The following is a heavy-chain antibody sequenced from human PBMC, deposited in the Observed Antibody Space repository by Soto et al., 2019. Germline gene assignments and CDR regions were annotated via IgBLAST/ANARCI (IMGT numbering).Heavy chain of an antibody. V-gene: IGHV3-30*04. D-gene: IGHD1-26*01. CDR3: VGDRGGSYNFNY. CDR2: VSSDGRDK. Sequence: QVQLVESGGGMVQPGGSLRLSCAASGFSFSSSSMHWVRQAPGKGLEWVSIVSSDGRDKYYADSVKGRFTIFRDNSKNTPSLHMNSLKTDDTAVYYCVGDRGGSYNFNYWGQGTPVTVSS. CDR1: GFSFSSSS. J-gene: IGHJ4*02.